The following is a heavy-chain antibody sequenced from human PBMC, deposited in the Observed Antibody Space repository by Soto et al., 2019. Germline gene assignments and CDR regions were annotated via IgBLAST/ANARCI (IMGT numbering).Heavy chain of an antibody. Sequence: QVHLPESGPGLVTPSGTLSLTCTVSGDSISSHDWWSWVRQPPGKALEWIGEIHHSGGTNYKPSLRSRLSISVDNSKNHFSVKLSSVTAADTAMYYCVQNGYYSLESWGQGTPVTVSS. D-gene: IGHD3-3*01. CDR3: VQNGYYSLES. CDR2: IHHSGGT. J-gene: IGHJ4*02. V-gene: IGHV4-4*02. CDR1: GDSISSHDW.